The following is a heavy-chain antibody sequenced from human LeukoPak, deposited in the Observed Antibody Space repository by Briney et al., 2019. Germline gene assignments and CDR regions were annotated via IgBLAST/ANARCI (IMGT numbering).Heavy chain of an antibody. D-gene: IGHD5-24*01. J-gene: IGHJ4*02. CDR2: VYYSGST. CDR3: ARRGDGYNFDY. V-gene: IGHV4-39*01. Sequence: SETLSLTCTVSGGSISSTSHYWGWIRQPPGKGLEWIGSVYYSGSTYHNPSLKSRVTISVDTSKNKFSLKLSSVTAADTAVYYCARRGDGYNFDYWGQGTLVTVSS. CDR1: GGSISSTSHY.